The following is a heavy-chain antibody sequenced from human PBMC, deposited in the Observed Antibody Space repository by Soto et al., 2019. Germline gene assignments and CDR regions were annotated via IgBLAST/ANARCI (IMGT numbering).Heavy chain of an antibody. J-gene: IGHJ6*02. CDR3: ARSFYSGWATISGMDV. CDR2: ISYDGSNK. V-gene: IGHV3-30-3*01. Sequence: QVQLVESGGGVVQPGRSLRLSCAASGFTFSSYAMHWVRQAPGKGLEWVAVISYDGSNKYYADSVKGRFTISRDNSKKALYLHMNRLRAGDTAVYYCARSFYSGWATISGMDVWGQGTTVTVSS. CDR1: GFTFSSYA. D-gene: IGHD5-12*01.